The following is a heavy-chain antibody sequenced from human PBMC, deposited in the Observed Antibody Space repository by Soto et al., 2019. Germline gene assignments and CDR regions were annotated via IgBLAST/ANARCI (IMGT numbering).Heavy chain of an antibody. CDR3: ARDQREMATTHWYFDL. CDR2: INPSGGST. D-gene: IGHD5-12*01. Sequence: QVQLVQSGAEVKKPGASVKVSCKASGYTFTSYYMHWVRQAPGQGLEWMGIINPSGGSTSYAQKFQGRVTMTRDTSTSTVYMELSSLRSEDTAVYYCARDQREMATTHWYFDLWGRASLVTVSS. CDR1: GYTFTSYY. V-gene: IGHV1-46*01. J-gene: IGHJ2*01.